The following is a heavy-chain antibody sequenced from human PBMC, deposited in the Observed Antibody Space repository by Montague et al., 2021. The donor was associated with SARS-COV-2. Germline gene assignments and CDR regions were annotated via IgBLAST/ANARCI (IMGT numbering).Heavy chain of an antibody. CDR1: GDSVSINRAT. CDR2: TYYRSKWYN. J-gene: IGHJ6*02. V-gene: IGHV6-1*01. D-gene: IGHD1-1*01. Sequence: CAISGDSVSINRATWDWVGQSPSRGLEWLGRTYYRSKWYNDYAVALRDRVTIHPDTSKNQFSLQLNSVTPEDTVIYYCTSGREGNYNVMDVWGQGTTVTVSS. CDR3: TSGREGNYNVMDV.